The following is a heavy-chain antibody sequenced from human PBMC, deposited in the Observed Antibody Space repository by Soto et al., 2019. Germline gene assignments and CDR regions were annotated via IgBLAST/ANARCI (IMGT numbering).Heavy chain of an antibody. D-gene: IGHD2-2*01. J-gene: IGHJ3*01. CDR2: IYPGDSDT. CDR1: GYIFYNYW. CDR3: ARPSAVRSIYAFDL. V-gene: IGHV5-51*01. Sequence: PGESLKISCKASGYIFYNYWIGWVRQMPGKGLEWMGIIYPGDSDTRYSPSFQGQVTISADTSTNTAYLQWSRLKASDGAMYFCARPSAVRSIYAFDLWGQGTSVTVSS.